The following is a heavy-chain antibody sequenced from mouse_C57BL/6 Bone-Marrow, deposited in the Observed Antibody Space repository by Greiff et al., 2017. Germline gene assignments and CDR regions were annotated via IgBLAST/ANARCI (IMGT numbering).Heavy chain of an antibody. D-gene: IGHD1-1*01. CDR1: GFTFSSYG. CDR3: ARDYEGYFDV. V-gene: IGHV5-6*01. Sequence: EVKLMESGGDLVKPGGSLKLSCAASGFTFSSYGMSWVRQTPDKRLEWVATISSGGSYTYYPDSVKGRFTISRDNAKNTRYLQMSSLKSEDTAMYYCARDYEGYFDVWGTGTTVTVSS. CDR2: ISSGGSYT. J-gene: IGHJ1*03.